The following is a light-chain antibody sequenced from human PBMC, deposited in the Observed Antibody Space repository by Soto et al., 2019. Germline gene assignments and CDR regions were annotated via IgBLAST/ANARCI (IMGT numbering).Light chain of an antibody. CDR3: QQYETWPYT. Sequence: EIVMTQSPATVSLSPGERATLSCRASPGVSNTLAWYQQRPGQAPRLLIYGASTMAPGIPPRISGGRSGTEFTLTFTSLHSDDFAFYYYQQYETWPYTFGQGTKLDIK. CDR2: GAS. V-gene: IGKV3-15*01. J-gene: IGKJ2*01. CDR1: PGVSNT.